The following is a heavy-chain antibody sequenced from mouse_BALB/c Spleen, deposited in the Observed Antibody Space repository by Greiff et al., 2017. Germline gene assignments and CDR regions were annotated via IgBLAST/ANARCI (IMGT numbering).Heavy chain of an antibody. Sequence: VQLQQSGAELMKPGASVKISCKATGYTFSSYWIEWVKQRPGHGLEWIGEILPGSGSTNYNEKFKGKATFTADTSSNTAYMQLSSLTSEDSAVYYCARFGNYVKGAMDYWGQGTSVTVSS. J-gene: IGHJ4*01. CDR1: GYTFSSYW. D-gene: IGHD2-1*01. CDR2: ILPGSGST. V-gene: IGHV1-9*01. CDR3: ARFGNYVKGAMDY.